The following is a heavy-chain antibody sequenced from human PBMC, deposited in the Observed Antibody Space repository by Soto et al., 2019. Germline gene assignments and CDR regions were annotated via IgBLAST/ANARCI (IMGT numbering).Heavy chain of an antibody. V-gene: IGHV3-48*03. CDR2: ISSSCSTI. D-gene: IGHD5-18*01. CDR1: GFTFNSYE. J-gene: IGHJ4*02. CDR3: AREHSGYRFDY. Sequence: GSLRLSCAASGFTFNSYEMNWVRQAPGKGLEWVSYISSSCSTIYYADSVKGRFTISRDNAKNSLYLQMNSLRAEDKAVYYCAREHSGYRFDYWGQGTLVTVSS.